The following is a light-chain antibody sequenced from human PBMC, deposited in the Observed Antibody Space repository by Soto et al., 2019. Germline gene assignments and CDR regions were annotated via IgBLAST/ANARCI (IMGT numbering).Light chain of an antibody. CDR1: SSNIGAGYD. Sequence: QSVLTQPPSVSGAPGQGVTISCAGTSSNIGAGYDVHWYQQVPGTAPKLLIYINSNRPSGVPDRFSGSKSGTSASLATTGLQAADEADYYCQSYDSSLSALVFGGGTKLTVL. V-gene: IGLV1-40*01. CDR3: QSYDSSLSALV. J-gene: IGLJ3*02. CDR2: INS.